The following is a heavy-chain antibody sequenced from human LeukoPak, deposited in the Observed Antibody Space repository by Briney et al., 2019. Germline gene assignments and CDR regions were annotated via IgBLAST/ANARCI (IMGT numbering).Heavy chain of an antibody. V-gene: IGHV6-1*01. CDR2: TYYRSKWYN. J-gene: IGHJ4*02. CDR3: ARTNYDILTGYSPFDY. CDR1: GDSVSSNSAA. D-gene: IGHD3-9*01. Sequence: SQTLSLTCAISGDSVSSNSAAWNWIRQSPSRGLEWLGRTYYRSKWYNDYAVSVKSRITINPDTSKNQFSLQLSSVTAADTAVYYCARTNYDILTGYSPFDYWGQGTLVTVSS.